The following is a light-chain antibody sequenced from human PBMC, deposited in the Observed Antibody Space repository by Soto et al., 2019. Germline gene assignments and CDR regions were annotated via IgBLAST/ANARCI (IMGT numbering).Light chain of an antibody. Sequence: DTLSVSPGERATLSCRASQSVRSNLAWYQQKPGQAPRLRIYGESTRATGIPARFSCSGSGTEFTLTISSLQSEDFAVYYCQQYNNWWTFGQGTKVDI. CDR2: GES. CDR1: QSVRSN. CDR3: QQYNNWWT. J-gene: IGKJ1*01. V-gene: IGKV3-15*01.